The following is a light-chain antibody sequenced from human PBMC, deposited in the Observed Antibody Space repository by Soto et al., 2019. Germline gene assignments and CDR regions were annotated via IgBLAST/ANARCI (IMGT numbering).Light chain of an antibody. V-gene: IGLV1-51*01. Sequence: QSVLTQPPSASGTPGQRVTISCSGSISNIGSNTVNWYQQLPGTAPKLLIYDNNKRPSGIPDRFSGSKSGTSATLGITGLQTGDEADYYCGTWDSSLSAPVFGGGTKLTVL. CDR2: DNN. J-gene: IGLJ2*01. CDR1: ISNIGSNT. CDR3: GTWDSSLSAPV.